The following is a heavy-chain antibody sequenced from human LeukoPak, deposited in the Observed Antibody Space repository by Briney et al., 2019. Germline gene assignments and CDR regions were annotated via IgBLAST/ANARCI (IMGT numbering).Heavy chain of an antibody. J-gene: IGHJ4*02. Sequence: GGSLRLSCVISGFTFSSYWMSWVRQAPGKGLEWVANIKQDGSEKYYVDSVKSRFTISRDNAKNSLYLQMNSLRDEDTAVYYCARDLQVDYWGQGTLVTVSS. CDR2: IKQDGSEK. CDR3: ARDLQVDY. V-gene: IGHV3-7*01. CDR1: GFTFSSYW.